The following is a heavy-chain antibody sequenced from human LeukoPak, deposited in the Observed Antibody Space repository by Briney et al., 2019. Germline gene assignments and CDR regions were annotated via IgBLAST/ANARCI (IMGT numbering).Heavy chain of an antibody. Sequence: PGGSLRLSCAASGFTFSSYSMNWVRPAPGKGLEWVSSISSNSSYIYYADSVKGRFTISRDNAKNSLYLQMNSLRAEDTAVYYCARDLPYYGRGSTFDYWGQGTLVTVSS. D-gene: IGHD3-22*01. CDR3: ARDLPYYGRGSTFDY. CDR1: GFTFSSYS. J-gene: IGHJ4*02. V-gene: IGHV3-21*01. CDR2: ISSNSSYI.